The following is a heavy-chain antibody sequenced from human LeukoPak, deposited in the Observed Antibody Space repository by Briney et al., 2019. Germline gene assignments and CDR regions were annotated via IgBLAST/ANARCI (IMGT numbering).Heavy chain of an antibody. CDR2: IRSYNGNT. Sequence: ASVKVSCKASGYTFTTYGISWVRQAPGQGLEWMGWIRSYNGNTNYAQNVQGRLTMTTDTSRSTAYMELTRLTSDDTAVYYCARLHPYASGMGDGFDIWGQGTTVTVSS. J-gene: IGHJ3*02. V-gene: IGHV1-18*01. CDR1: GYTFTTYG. D-gene: IGHD3-10*01. CDR3: ARLHPYASGMGDGFDI.